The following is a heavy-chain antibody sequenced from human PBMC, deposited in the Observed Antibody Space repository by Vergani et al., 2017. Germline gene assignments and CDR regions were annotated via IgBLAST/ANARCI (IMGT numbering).Heavy chain of an antibody. Sequence: QVQLQESGPGLVRPSQTLSLTCTVSGASISSGDYYWTWIRQPPGKGLEWIGYIYDTGSTYYNPSLVSRIFISIDTSENQFSLNLSSVTAADTALYYCARSYCSATSCYSSIAFDLWGQGTQVTISS. D-gene: IGHD2-2*01. J-gene: IGHJ3*01. CDR2: IYDTGST. CDR3: ARSYCSATSCYSSIAFDL. V-gene: IGHV4-30-4*01. CDR1: GASISSGDYY.